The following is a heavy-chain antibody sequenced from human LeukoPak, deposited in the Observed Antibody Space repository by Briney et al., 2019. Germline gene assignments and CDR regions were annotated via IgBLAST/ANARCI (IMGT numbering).Heavy chain of an antibody. Sequence: SETLSLTCAVYGGSFSGYYWSWVRQPPGKGLEWIGEINHSGSTNYNPSLKSRVTISVDTSKNQFSLKLSSVTAADTAVYYCARRSGYDLLDYWGQGTLVTVSS. V-gene: IGHV4-34*01. CDR1: GGSFSGYY. D-gene: IGHD5-12*01. J-gene: IGHJ4*02. CDR2: INHSGST. CDR3: ARRSGYDLLDY.